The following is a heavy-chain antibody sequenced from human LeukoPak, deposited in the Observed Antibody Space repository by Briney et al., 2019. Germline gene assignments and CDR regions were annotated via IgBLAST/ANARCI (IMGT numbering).Heavy chain of an antibody. CDR2: ISWNSGSI. J-gene: IGHJ3*02. CDR3: AKDDARYCSSTSCSYAFDI. V-gene: IGHV3-9*01. Sequence: GGSLRLSCAASGFTFDDYAMHWVRQAPGKGLEWVSGISWNSGSIGYADSVKGRFTISRDNAKNSLYLQMNSLRAEDTALYYCAKDDARYCSSTSCSYAFDIWGQGTMVTVSS. D-gene: IGHD2-2*01. CDR1: GFTFDDYA.